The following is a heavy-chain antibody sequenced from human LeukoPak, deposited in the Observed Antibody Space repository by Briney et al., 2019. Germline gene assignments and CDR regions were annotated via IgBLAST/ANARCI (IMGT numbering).Heavy chain of an antibody. J-gene: IGHJ4*02. CDR2: ISSSSSTI. D-gene: IGHD3-22*01. CDR1: GFTFSSYS. Sequence: GGSLRLSCAAAGFTFSSYSMNWVRQAPGKGLEWVSYISSSSSTIYYADSVKGRFTISRDNAKNTLYLQMNSLRAEDTAVYYCAKINSGYYYSDYWGQGTLVTVSS. CDR3: AKINSGYYYSDY. V-gene: IGHV3-48*01.